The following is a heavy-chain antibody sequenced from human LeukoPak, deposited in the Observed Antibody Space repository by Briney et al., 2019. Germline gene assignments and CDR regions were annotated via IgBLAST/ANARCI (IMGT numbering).Heavy chain of an antibody. J-gene: IGHJ4*02. CDR1: GGSFSGYY. D-gene: IGHD3-10*01. V-gene: IGHV4-34*01. CDR2: INHSGST. Sequence: SETLSLTCAVYGGSFSGYYWSWIRQPPGKGLEWIGEINHSGSTNYNPSLKSRVTISVDTSKNQFSLKLSSVTAADTAVYYCARVVGVLLWFGELRWDSYFDYWGQGTLVTVSS. CDR3: ARVVGVLLWFGELRWDSYFDY.